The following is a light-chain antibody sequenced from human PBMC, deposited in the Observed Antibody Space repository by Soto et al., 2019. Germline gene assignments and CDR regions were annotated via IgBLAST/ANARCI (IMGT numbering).Light chain of an antibody. V-gene: IGKV3-20*01. CDR3: QQYGNLHRT. CDR1: QSVNRNF. CDR2: GAS. Sequence: EIVLTQSPGTLSLSPGDRATLSCRASQSVNRNFVAWYQQRPGQAPRLLIYGASSRASGVPDKFSGSGSGTDFTLTISRLEPEDFALYYCQQYGNLHRTFGQGTKVDIK. J-gene: IGKJ1*01.